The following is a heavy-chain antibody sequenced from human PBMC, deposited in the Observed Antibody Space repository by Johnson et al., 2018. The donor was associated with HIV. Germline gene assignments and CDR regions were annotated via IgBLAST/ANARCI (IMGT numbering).Heavy chain of an antibody. Sequence: VQVVESGGGLVQPGRSLRLSCGASGFTFDDYAMHWVRQAPGKGLEWVSGISWDGGSTYYAVSVKGRFTISSDNSKHTLYLKMNSLRAEDTAIYYCVRGRISMTVVDLRGGAFDIWGQGTTVTVSS. J-gene: IGHJ3*02. D-gene: IGHD3-22*01. V-gene: IGHV3-9*01. CDR1: GFTFDDYA. CDR3: VRGRISMTVVDLRGGAFDI. CDR2: ISWDGGST.